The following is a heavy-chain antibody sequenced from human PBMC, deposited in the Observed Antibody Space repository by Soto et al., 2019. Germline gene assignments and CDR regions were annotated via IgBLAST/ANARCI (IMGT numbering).Heavy chain of an antibody. CDR3: ARDREYYDSSGLYFDY. CDR1: DGSISDYN. Sequence: SETLSLTCSVSDGSISDYNWSWIRQPPGKGLEWIGYTYYGWNTNYNPSLKSRVTISVDTSKNQFSLKLISVTAADTAVYYCARDREYYDSSGLYFDYWGQGTLVTVSS. CDR2: TYYGWNT. J-gene: IGHJ4*02. V-gene: IGHV4-59*01. D-gene: IGHD3-22*01.